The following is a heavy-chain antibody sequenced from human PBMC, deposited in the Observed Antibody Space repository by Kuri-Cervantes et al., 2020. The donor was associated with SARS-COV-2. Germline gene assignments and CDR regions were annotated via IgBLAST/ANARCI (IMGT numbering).Heavy chain of an antibody. CDR3: ARESGSSGWYGSDY. D-gene: IGHD6-19*01. J-gene: IGHJ4*02. Sequence: ASVKVSCKASGYTFTSHGISWVRQAPGQGLEWMGWISAYNGNTNYAQKLQGRVTMTTDTSTSTAYMELRSLRSDDTAVYYCARESGSSGWYGSDYWGQGTLVTVSS. CDR1: GYTFTSHG. CDR2: ISAYNGNT. V-gene: IGHV1-18*04.